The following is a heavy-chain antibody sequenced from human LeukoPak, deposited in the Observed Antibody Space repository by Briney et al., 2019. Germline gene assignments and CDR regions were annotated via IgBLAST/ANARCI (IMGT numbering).Heavy chain of an antibody. CDR1: GFTFSSYS. J-gene: IGHJ4*02. CDR2: ISSGSSTI. D-gene: IGHD6-13*01. Sequence: PGGSLRLSCAASGFTFSSYSMNWVRQAPGKGLEWVSYISSGSSTIHYADSVKGRFTISRDNAKNSLYLQMNSLRAEDTAVYYCARDRRLIGQIAADSLDYWGQGSLVTVSS. CDR3: ARDRRLIGQIAADSLDY. V-gene: IGHV3-48*01.